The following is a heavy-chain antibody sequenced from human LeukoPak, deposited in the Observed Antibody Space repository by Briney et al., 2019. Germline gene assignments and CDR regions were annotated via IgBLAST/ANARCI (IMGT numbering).Heavy chain of an antibody. Sequence: SETLSLTCTVSGGSISSYYWSWIRQPPGKGLEWIGYIYYSGSTNYNPSLKSRVTMSVDTSKNQFSLKLSSVTAADTAVYYCARSNYDFWSGFGYRYNWFDPWGQGTLVTVSS. J-gene: IGHJ5*02. CDR1: GGSISSYY. V-gene: IGHV4-59*01. D-gene: IGHD3-3*01. CDR3: ARSNYDFWSGFGYRYNWFDP. CDR2: IYYSGST.